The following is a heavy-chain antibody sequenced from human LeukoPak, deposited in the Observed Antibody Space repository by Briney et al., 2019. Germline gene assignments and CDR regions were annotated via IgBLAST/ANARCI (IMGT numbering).Heavy chain of an antibody. CDR3: PTGDHDRIVGGARQNPKNWYFDL. Sequence: GGSLRLSCAASGFTFSNAWMSWVRQAPGKGLEWVGRIKSKTDGGTTDYAAPVKGRFTISRDGSKNTLYLQMNSLKTEHTAVYYCPTGDHDRIVGGARQNPKNWYFDLWGRGTLVTVSS. CDR1: GFTFSNAW. D-gene: IGHD1-26*01. V-gene: IGHV3-15*01. CDR2: IKSKTDGGTT. J-gene: IGHJ2*01.